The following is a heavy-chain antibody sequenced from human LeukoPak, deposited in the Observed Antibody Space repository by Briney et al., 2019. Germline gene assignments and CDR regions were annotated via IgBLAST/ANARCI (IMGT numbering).Heavy chain of an antibody. CDR1: GFTFSSYA. D-gene: IGHD6-13*01. J-gene: IGHJ1*01. V-gene: IGHV3-23*01. Sequence: PGGSLRLSCAASGFTFSSYAMSWVRQAPGKGLEWVSAISGSGGRAYYADSVKGRFTISRDNSKNTLYLQMNSLRAEDTAVYYCAKDGIAATAAKFFQHWGQGTLVTVSS. CDR3: AKDGIAATAAKFFQH. CDR2: ISGSGGRA.